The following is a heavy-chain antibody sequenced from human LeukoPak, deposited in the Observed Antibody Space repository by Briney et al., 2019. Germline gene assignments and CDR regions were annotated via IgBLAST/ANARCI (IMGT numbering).Heavy chain of an antibody. CDR3: ARGGAQGMDV. CDR2: ISVVASDI. V-gene: IGHV3-11*01. D-gene: IGHD1-26*01. CDR1: GFTFSDYY. Sequence: PGGSLRLSCAASGFTFSDYYMTWIRQAPGKGLEWVSYISVVASDIYYADSVKGRFTISRDNAKKSVYLQMNSLRAEDTAVYYCARGGAQGMDVWGQGTTVTVSS. J-gene: IGHJ6*02.